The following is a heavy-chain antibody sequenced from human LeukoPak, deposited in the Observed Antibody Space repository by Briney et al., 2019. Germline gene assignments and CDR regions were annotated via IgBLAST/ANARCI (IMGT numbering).Heavy chain of an antibody. D-gene: IGHD3-10*01. CDR3: AKSRTRGVDY. CDR1: GFTFSSFN. Sequence: GGSLRLSCAASGFTFSSFNMDWVRQAPGEGLEWVSSINIFSRYIYYADSVKGRFTISRDNSKNTLYLQMNSLRAEDTAVYYCAKSRTRGVDYWGQGTLVTVSS. J-gene: IGHJ4*02. CDR2: INIFSRYI. V-gene: IGHV3-21*01.